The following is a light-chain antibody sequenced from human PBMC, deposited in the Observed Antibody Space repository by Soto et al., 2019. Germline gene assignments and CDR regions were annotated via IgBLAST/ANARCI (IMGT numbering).Light chain of an antibody. Sequence: DIQMTQSPSTLSASVGDRVTITCRASQSFTIWLAWYQQKPGKAPNLLIYKASNLKSGVPSRFSGSASGTEFTLTIGSLQPDDVATYYCLQYSSYPWTFGQGTKVEVK. V-gene: IGKV1-5*03. CDR1: QSFTIW. J-gene: IGKJ1*01. CDR2: KAS. CDR3: LQYSSYPWT.